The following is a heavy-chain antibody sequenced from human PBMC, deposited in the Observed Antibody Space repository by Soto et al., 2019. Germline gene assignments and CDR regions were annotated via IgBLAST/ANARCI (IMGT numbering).Heavy chain of an antibody. Sequence: LSLTCAVSGGPIRAYHWTWIRQPPGKGLEWIGYVLYSGNTKYNPSLKSRLTISVDTSKNQFSLKLSSVTAADTAVYYCVRQVGATGSSSFAFGGQGKRVPFPS. D-gene: IGHD1-26*01. J-gene: IGHJ3*01. CDR1: GGPIRAYH. CDR3: VRQVGATGSSSFAF. CDR2: VLYSGNT. V-gene: IGHV4-59*01.